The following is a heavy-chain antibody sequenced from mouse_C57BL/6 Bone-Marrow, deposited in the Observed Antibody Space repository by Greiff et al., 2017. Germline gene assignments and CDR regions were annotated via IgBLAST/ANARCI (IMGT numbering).Heavy chain of an antibody. J-gene: IGHJ3*01. CDR3: VRSKNWDSWFAY. CDR1: GYAFTNYL. V-gene: IGHV1-54*01. Sequence: VQLQQSGAELVRPGTSVKVSCKASGYAFTNYLIEWVKQRPGQGLEWIGVINPGSGGTNYNEKFKGKATLTADKSSSTAYMQLSSLTSEDSAVYFFVRSKNWDSWFAYWGQGTLVTVSA. CDR2: INPGSGGT. D-gene: IGHD4-1*01.